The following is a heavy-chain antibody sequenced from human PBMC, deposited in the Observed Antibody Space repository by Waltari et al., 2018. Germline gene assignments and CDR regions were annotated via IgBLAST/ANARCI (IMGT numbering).Heavy chain of an antibody. V-gene: IGHV1-69*09. CDR3: ARYCSSTSCRDAFDI. D-gene: IGHD2-2*01. Sequence: QVQLVQSGAEVKKPGSSVKVSCKASGGTFSSYAISWVRQAPGQGLEWMGRTIPILGIANYAQKCQGRVTITADKSTSTAYMELSSLRSEDTAVYYCARYCSSTSCRDAFDIWGQGTMVTVSS. CDR1: GGTFSSYA. CDR2: TIPILGIA. J-gene: IGHJ3*02.